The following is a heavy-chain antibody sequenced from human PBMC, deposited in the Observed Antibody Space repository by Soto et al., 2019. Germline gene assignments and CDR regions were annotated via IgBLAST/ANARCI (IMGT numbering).Heavy chain of an antibody. CDR3: ARIHRAPGAFLI. D-gene: IGHD1-26*01. Sequence: SGPTLVNPTQTLTLTCTFSGFSLSTSGMRVSWIRQPPGKALEWLARIDWDDDKFYSTSLKTRLTISKDTSKNQVVLTMTNMDPVDTDTYYCARIHRAPGAFLICGQGTMVTVSS. J-gene: IGHJ3*02. CDR1: GFSLSTSGMR. V-gene: IGHV2-70*04. CDR2: IDWDDDK.